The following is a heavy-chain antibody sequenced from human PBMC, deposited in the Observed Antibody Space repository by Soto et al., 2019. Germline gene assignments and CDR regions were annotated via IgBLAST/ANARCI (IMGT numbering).Heavy chain of an antibody. Sequence: SETLSLTCTVSGVSINTYNFFWAWIRQPPGKGLEWIATIHYTGNAYYNPSLTSRLTISGDTSKNQFSLNLSSVTAADTAVYYCARVNVTLDYWGQGTLVTVSS. CDR3: ARVNVTLDY. J-gene: IGHJ4*02. CDR2: IHYTGNA. CDR1: GVSINTYNFF. V-gene: IGHV4-39*01. D-gene: IGHD2-21*02.